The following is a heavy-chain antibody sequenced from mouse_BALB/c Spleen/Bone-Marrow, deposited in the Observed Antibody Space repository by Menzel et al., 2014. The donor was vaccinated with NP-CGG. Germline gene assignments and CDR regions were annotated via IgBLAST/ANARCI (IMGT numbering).Heavy chain of an antibody. J-gene: IGHJ2*01. CDR3: ATHYYGSIFDY. CDR1: GFGFSSSD. Sequence: EVKLMESGGGLVKPGGSLKLSCAASGFGFSSSDMSWVRQTPEKRLEWVAYISSGGGSTYYPDTVKGRYTISRDNAKNTLYLQMSSLKSEDTAMYYCATHYYGSIFDYWGQGTTLTVSS. V-gene: IGHV5-12-1*01. CDR2: ISSGGGST. D-gene: IGHD1-1*01.